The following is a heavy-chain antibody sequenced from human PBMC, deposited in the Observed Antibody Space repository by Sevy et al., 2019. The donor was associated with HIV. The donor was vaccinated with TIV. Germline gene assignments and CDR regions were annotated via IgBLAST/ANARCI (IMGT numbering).Heavy chain of an antibody. Sequence: GGSLRLSCVASGFTLRTYAMNWVRQAPGKVLKWVSTIFKSGDVTYYADSVKGRFTIARDNSKNTVYLHMNSLRAEDTALYFCAGARYDSSGSFDAFDIWGQGTMVTVSS. J-gene: IGHJ3*02. CDR3: AGARYDSSGSFDAFDI. CDR2: IFKSGDVT. D-gene: IGHD3-22*01. V-gene: IGHV3-23*01. CDR1: GFTLRTYA.